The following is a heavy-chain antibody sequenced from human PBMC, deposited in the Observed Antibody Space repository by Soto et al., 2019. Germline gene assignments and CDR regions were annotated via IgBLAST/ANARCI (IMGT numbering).Heavy chain of an antibody. CDR1: GGSISNYY. J-gene: IGHJ3*02. CDR2: IYYSGNT. D-gene: IGHD1-26*01. Sequence: QVQLQESGPGLVKPSETLSLTCTVSGGSISNYYWTWIRQPPGKGLEGIGYIYYSGNTNYNPSLKTRVTISVDKSKNQFSLNLSSVTAADTAVYCCAREEWELLGGAHGFDIWGQGTMVTVSS. V-gene: IGHV4-59*01. CDR3: AREEWELLGGAHGFDI.